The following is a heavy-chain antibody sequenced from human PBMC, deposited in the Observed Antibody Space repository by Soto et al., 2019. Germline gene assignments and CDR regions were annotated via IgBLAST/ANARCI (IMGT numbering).Heavy chain of an antibody. CDR1: GFTFSSYA. CDR3: AKDRVCGDRTCYFDY. Sequence: GGSLRLSCAASGFTFSSYAMSWVRQAPGKGLEWVSAISGSGGSTYYADSVKGRFTISRDNSKTTLYLQMNSLRAEDTAVYYCAKDRVCGDRTCYFDYWGQGTLVTVSS. D-gene: IGHD7-27*01. J-gene: IGHJ4*02. V-gene: IGHV3-23*01. CDR2: ISGSGGST.